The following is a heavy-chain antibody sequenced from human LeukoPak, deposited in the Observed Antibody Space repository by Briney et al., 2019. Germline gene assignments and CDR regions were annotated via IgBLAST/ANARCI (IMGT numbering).Heavy chain of an antibody. CDR3: ARSTKEGSSWYWWFDP. D-gene: IGHD6-13*01. CDR1: GFTFSSYC. Sequence: GGSLRLSCAASGFTFSSYCMHWVRHAPGKGRVWLSCINNDGRNTIYTHSVKGRCNMPRDNAKKTLYVQMNSVRAEDKAVDYCARSTKEGSSWYWWFDPWGQGTLVTVSS. V-gene: IGHV3-74*01. J-gene: IGHJ5*02. CDR2: INNDGRNT.